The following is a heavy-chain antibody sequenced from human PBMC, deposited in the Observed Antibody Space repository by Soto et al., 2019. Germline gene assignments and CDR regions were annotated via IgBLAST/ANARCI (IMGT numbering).Heavy chain of an antibody. D-gene: IGHD2-15*01. CDR2: ISSSSSTI. Sequence: EVQLVESGGGLVQPGGSLRLSCAASGFTFSSYSMNWVRQAPGKGLEWVSYISSSSSTIYYADSVKGQFTISRDNAKNSLYLQMNSLRAEDTAVYYCARSLGYCSGGSCSTGVYYYYGMDVWGQGTTVTVSS. CDR1: GFTFSSYS. J-gene: IGHJ6*02. V-gene: IGHV3-48*01. CDR3: ARSLGYCSGGSCSTGVYYYYGMDV.